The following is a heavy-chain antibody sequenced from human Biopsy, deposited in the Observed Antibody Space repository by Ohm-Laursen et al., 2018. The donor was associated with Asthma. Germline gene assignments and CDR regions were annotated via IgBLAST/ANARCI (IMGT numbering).Heavy chain of an antibody. J-gene: IGHJ4*02. Sequence: TLSLTCSVSGGSITSSSYYWGWIRQPPGKGMEWIGSMYHSGSPYYHPSLKSRATISVDTSKNQLSLKMSSVTAADTAVYFCVRHQYSSSWSTFDYWGQGTLVTVSS. D-gene: IGHD3-22*01. CDR3: VRHQYSSSWSTFDY. CDR2: MYHSGSP. CDR1: GGSITSSSYY. V-gene: IGHV4-39*01.